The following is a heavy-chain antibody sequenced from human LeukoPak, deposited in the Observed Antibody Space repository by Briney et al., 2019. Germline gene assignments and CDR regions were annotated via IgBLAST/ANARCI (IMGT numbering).Heavy chain of an antibody. J-gene: IGHJ4*02. Sequence: SETLSLTCTVSGGSISSYYWSWIRQPAGKGLEWIGEINHSGSTNYNPSLKSRVTISVDTSKNQFSLKLSSVTAADTAVYYCARGRSSSWYYEYYFDYWGQGTLVTVSS. CDR1: GGSISSYY. CDR3: ARGRSSSWYYEYYFDY. D-gene: IGHD6-13*01. CDR2: INHSGST. V-gene: IGHV4-34*01.